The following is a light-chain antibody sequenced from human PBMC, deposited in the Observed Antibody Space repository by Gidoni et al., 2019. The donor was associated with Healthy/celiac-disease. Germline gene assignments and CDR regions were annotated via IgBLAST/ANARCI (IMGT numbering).Light chain of an antibody. CDR1: QRISSY. J-gene: IGKJ2*01. Sequence: DIQMTQSPSSLSASVGDRVTITCRARQRISSYLNWYQQKPGKAPKLLLYAASSLQSVVPSRFSGSGSGKDFTLTISSLQPEEFATYYCQQSYSTPYTFGQGTKLEIK. V-gene: IGKV1-39*01. CDR3: QQSYSTPYT. CDR2: AAS.